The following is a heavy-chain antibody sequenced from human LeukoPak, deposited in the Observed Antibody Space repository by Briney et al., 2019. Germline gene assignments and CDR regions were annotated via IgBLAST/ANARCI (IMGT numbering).Heavy chain of an antibody. CDR1: GFTFSSYS. CDR2: ISSSSSYI. J-gene: IGHJ4*02. CDR3: AKGRESHYQYYFDY. V-gene: IGHV3-21*04. D-gene: IGHD3-10*01. Sequence: GGSLRLSCAASGFTFSSYSMNWVRQAPGKGLEWVSSISSSSSYIYYADSVKGRFTISRDNSKNTLYLQMNSLRAEDTAVYYCAKGRESHYQYYFDYWGQGTLVTVSS.